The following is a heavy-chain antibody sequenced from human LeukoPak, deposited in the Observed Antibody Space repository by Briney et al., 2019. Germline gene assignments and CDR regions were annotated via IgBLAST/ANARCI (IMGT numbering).Heavy chain of an antibody. J-gene: IGHJ5*02. CDR1: GFTFSSYS. V-gene: IGHV3-48*04. CDR3: ARYCSGGSCHNWFDP. CDR2: ISSSSSTI. D-gene: IGHD2-15*01. Sequence: GGSLRLSCAASGFTFSSYSMNWVRQAPGKGLEWVSYISSSSSTIYYADSVKGRFTISRDNAKNSLYLQMNSLRAEDTAVYYCARYCSGGSCHNWFDPWGQGTLVTVSS.